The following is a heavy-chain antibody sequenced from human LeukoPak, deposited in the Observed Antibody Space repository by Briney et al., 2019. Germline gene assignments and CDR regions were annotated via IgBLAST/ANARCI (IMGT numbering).Heavy chain of an antibody. D-gene: IGHD3-10*01. CDR1: GYTLTELS. CDR3: TIISSDYYYGMDV. Sequence: ASVKVSCKVSGYTLTELSMHWVRQAPGKGLEWVGGFDPEDGETIYAQKFQGRVTMTEDTSTDTAYMELSSLRSEDTAVYYCTIISSDYYYGMDVWGKGTTVTVSS. V-gene: IGHV1-24*01. CDR2: FDPEDGET. J-gene: IGHJ6*04.